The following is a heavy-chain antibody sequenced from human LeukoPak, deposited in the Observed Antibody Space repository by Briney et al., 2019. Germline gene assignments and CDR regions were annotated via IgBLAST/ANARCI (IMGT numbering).Heavy chain of an antibody. J-gene: IGHJ4*02. D-gene: IGHD6-6*01. CDR3: VGTIASRGSEY. V-gene: IGHV3-74*01. CDR2: LPPDELGI. Sequence: GGSLRLSCAASGFTFSDYYMSWIRQAPGMGLVWVSRLPPDELGIIYADSVKGRFTVSRDNAKNTVYLQMNNLRVDDTAMYYCVGTIASRGSEYWGQGVLVTVSS. CDR1: GFTFSDYY.